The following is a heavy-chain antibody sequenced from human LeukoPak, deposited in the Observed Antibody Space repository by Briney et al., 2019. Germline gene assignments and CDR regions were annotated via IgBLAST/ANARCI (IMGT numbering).Heavy chain of an antibody. J-gene: IGHJ4*02. CDR3: ARAYFDY. Sequence: GGSLRLSCAASGFTFSTYWMTWVRQAPGKGLEWVANIKPDGSKKNYVDSVKDRFTISRDNAKNSLYLQMNSLRAEDTAVYYCARAYFDYWGQGTLVTVSS. CDR1: GFTFSTYW. V-gene: IGHV3-7*01. CDR2: IKPDGSKK.